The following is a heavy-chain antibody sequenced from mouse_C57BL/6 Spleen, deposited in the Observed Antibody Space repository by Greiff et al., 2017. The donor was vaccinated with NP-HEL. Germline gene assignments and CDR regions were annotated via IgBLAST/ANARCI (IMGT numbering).Heavy chain of an antibody. V-gene: IGHV5-15*01. Sequence: EVQGVESGGGLVQPGGSLKLSCAASGFTFSDYGMAWVRQAPRKGPEWVAFISNLAYSIYYADTVTGRFTISRENAKNTRYREMSSLRYEDTAMYYCARQGDYDAMDYWGQGTSVTVSS. J-gene: IGHJ4*01. CDR1: GFTFSDYG. CDR2: ISNLAYSI. CDR3: ARQGDYDAMDY. D-gene: IGHD2-13*01.